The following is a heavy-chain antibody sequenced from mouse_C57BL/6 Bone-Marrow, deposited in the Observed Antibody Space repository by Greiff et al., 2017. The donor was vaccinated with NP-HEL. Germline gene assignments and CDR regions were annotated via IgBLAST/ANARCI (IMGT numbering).Heavy chain of an antibody. Sequence: QVQLKESGPELVKPGASVKISCKASGYAFSSSWMNWVKQRPGKGLEWIGRIYPGDGDTNYNGKFKGKATLTADKSSSTAYMQLSSLTSEDSAVYFCARSLLLLRLDYWGQGTTLTVSS. D-gene: IGHD1-1*01. J-gene: IGHJ2*01. V-gene: IGHV1-82*01. CDR1: GYAFSSSW. CDR2: IYPGDGDT. CDR3: ARSLLLLRLDY.